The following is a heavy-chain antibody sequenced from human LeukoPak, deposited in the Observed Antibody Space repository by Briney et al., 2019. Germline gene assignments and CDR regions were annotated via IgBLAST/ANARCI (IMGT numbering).Heavy chain of an antibody. Sequence: GGSLRLSCAASGFTFSSYSMNWVRQAPGKGLEWVSSISSSSSYIYYADSVKGRFTISRDNAKNSLYLQMNSLRAEDTAVYYCARDQYDFNPFGMDVWGQGTTVTVSS. CDR3: ARDQYDFNPFGMDV. CDR1: GFTFSSYS. D-gene: IGHD3-3*01. CDR2: ISSSSSYI. J-gene: IGHJ6*02. V-gene: IGHV3-21*01.